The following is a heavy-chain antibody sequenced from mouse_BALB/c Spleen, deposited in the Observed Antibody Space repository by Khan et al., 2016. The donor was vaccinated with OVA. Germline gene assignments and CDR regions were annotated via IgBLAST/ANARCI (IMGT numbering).Heavy chain of an antibody. Sequence: EVQLQESGPGLVKPSQSLSLTCTVTGYSITSGYGWNWIRQFPGNKLEWMGYISYSGSTNYTPSLKSRISFTRDTSKNQFFLQLKSGTTEDTATYYCARTARIKYWGQGTTLTVSS. V-gene: IGHV3-2*02. CDR2: ISYSGST. D-gene: IGHD1-2*01. J-gene: IGHJ2*01. CDR1: GYSITSGYG. CDR3: ARTARIKY.